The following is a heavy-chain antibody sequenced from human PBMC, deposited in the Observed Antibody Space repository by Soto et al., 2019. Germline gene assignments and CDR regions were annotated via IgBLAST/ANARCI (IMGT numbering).Heavy chain of an antibody. Sequence: QVQLVQSGAEVKKPGSSVKVSCKASGGTFSSYAISWVRQAPGQGLEWMGGTIPIFGTANYAQKFQGIDRITADKSTSTAYMELSSLESEDTAVYYCASGGTPDPNGDYLSHGESAYPFDIWGQGTMVTVSS. CDR1: GGTFSSYA. CDR2: TIPIFGTA. CDR3: ASGGTPDPNGDYLSHGESAYPFDI. V-gene: IGHV1-69*06. D-gene: IGHD4-17*01. J-gene: IGHJ3*02.